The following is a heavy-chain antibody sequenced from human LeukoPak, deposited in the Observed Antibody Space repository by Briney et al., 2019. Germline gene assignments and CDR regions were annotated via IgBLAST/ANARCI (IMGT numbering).Heavy chain of an antibody. CDR2: ISSSGSTI. Sequence: GGSLRLSCAASGFTFSSYEMNWVRQAPGKGLEWVSYISSSGSTIYYADSVKGRFTISRDNAKNSLYLQMNSLRAEDTAVYYCARVLEGISALRYFDWFGPEGFDYWGQGTLVTVSS. CDR1: GFTFSSYE. D-gene: IGHD3-9*01. J-gene: IGHJ4*02. CDR3: ARVLEGISALRYFDWFGPEGFDY. V-gene: IGHV3-48*03.